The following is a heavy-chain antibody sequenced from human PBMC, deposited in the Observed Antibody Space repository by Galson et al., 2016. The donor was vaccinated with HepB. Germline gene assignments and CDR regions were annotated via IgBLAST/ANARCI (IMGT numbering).Heavy chain of an antibody. D-gene: IGHD3-22*01. CDR2: IYYSGST. J-gene: IGHJ6*02. Sequence: ETLSLTCIVSGGSISSYYWNWIRQPPGKGLEWIGYIYYSGSTNYNPSLKSRVTMSVDTSKNQFSLNLNSGTAADTAVYYCVRGSAYDTRAYTPSDSYYGLDVWGQGTTVTVSS. CDR3: VRGSAYDTRAYTPSDSYYGLDV. CDR1: GGSISSYY. V-gene: IGHV4-59*01.